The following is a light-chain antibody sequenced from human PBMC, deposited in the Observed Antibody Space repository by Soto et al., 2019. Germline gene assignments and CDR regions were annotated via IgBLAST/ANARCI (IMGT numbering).Light chain of an antibody. Sequence: EIVLTQSPGTLSLSPGERATLSCRASQSFSSNYLAWYQQTPGQAPRLLIYGASSRATGIPDRFTGSGSGTDFTLTISRREPEDFAVYYCQQYGSSPWTFGQGTKVEIK. V-gene: IGKV3-20*01. J-gene: IGKJ1*01. CDR2: GAS. CDR1: QSFSSNY. CDR3: QQYGSSPWT.